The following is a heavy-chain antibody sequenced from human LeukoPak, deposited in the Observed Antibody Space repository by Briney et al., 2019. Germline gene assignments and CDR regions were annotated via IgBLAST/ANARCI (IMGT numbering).Heavy chain of an antibody. V-gene: IGHV5-10-1*01. D-gene: IGHD4-17*01. CDR2: IDPSDSYT. CDR1: GYSFTSSW. Sequence: PGESLKISRKGSGYSFTSSWISWVRQMPGKGLEWMGRIDPSDSYTNYSPSFQGHVTISADKSISTAYLQWSSLKASDTAMYYCARRGGYGDYVNWYFDLWGRGTLVTVSS. CDR3: ARRGGYGDYVNWYFDL. J-gene: IGHJ2*01.